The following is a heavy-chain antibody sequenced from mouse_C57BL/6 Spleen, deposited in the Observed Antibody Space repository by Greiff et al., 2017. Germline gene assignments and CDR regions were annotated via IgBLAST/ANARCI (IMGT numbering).Heavy chain of an antibody. V-gene: IGHV1-15*01. CDR1: GYTFTDYE. D-gene: IGHD1-3*01. Sequence: VQLQESGAELVRPGASVTLSCKASGYTFTDYEMHWVKQTPVHGLEWIGAIDPETGGTAYNQKFQGKAILTADKSSSTAYMELRSLTSEDSAVYYCTEVAMDYWGQGTSVTVSS. CDR3: TEVAMDY. J-gene: IGHJ4*01. CDR2: IDPETGGT.